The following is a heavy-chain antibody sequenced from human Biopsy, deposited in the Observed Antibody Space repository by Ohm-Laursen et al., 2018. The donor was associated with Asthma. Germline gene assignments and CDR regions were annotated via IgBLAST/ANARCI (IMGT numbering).Heavy chain of an antibody. D-gene: IGHD2-15*01. Sequence: ASVTVSCKASGYIFTSHAMNWVRQAPGQGLEWMGRINTNTGNPTYAQGFTGRFAFSLDTSVSTAYLQISSLKADDTAVYYCARGLLGMDVWGRGTTVTVSS. V-gene: IGHV7-4-1*02. J-gene: IGHJ6*02. CDR1: GYIFTSHA. CDR3: ARGLLGMDV. CDR2: INTNTGNP.